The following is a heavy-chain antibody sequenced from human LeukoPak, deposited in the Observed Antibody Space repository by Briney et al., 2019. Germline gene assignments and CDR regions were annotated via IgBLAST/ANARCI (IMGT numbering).Heavy chain of an antibody. CDR1: GGSISNYY. J-gene: IGHJ4*02. CDR3: ARRGYYYDSSGYYYFDY. Sequence: SETLSLTCTASGGSISNYYWSWIRQPPGKGLEWIGSIYYNGSTNYNPSLKSRVTISVDTSKNQFSLKLSSVTAADTAVYYCARRGYYYDSSGYYYFDYWGQGTPVTVSS. V-gene: IGHV4-59*01. CDR2: IYYNGST. D-gene: IGHD3-22*01.